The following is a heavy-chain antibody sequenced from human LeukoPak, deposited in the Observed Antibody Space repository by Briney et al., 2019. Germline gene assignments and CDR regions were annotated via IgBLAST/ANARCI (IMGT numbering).Heavy chain of an antibody. V-gene: IGHV4-59*01. D-gene: IGHD2-2*02. CDR3: ARGARYTDY. CDR2: IEAIGST. CDR1: GGSINNYY. Sequence: PSETLSLTCTVSGGSINNYYWSWIRQPPGNGLGWIGFIEAIGSTSYNPSLKSQVTISVDTSKHQFSLRFTSVTAADTAVYHCARGARYTDYWGQGTLVTVSS. J-gene: IGHJ4*02.